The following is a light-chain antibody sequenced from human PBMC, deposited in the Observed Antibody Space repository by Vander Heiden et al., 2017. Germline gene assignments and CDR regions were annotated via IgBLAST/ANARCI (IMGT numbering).Light chain of an antibody. CDR3: CSYAGSYTV. Sequence: QSALTQPRSVSGSPGQSVTISRTGTSSDDGGYKYASWYQQRPGTAPKLMNYDVSKRPSGVPDRFSGSKSGNTASLTISGLQAEDEADYYCCSYAGSYTVFGGGTKLTVL. J-gene: IGLJ3*02. CDR2: DVS. V-gene: IGLV2-11*01. CDR1: SSDDGGYKY.